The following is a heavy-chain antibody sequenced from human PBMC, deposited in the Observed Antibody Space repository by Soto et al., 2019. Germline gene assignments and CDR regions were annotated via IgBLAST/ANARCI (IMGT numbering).Heavy chain of an antibody. V-gene: IGHV3-53*01. CDR2: IYSGGST. CDR1: GFTVSSNY. Sequence: EVQLVESGGGLIQPGGSLRLSCAASGFTVSSNYMSWVRQAPGKGLEWVSVIYSGGSTYYADSVKGRFTISRDNSKNTLYLKMNSLRAEDTAVYYCARAGDSSGWYGGWFDPWGQGTLVTVSS. J-gene: IGHJ5*02. CDR3: ARAGDSSGWYGGWFDP. D-gene: IGHD6-19*01.